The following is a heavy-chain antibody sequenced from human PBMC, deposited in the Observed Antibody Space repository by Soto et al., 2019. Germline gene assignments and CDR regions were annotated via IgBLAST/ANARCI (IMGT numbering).Heavy chain of an antibody. CDR1: GFTFSNYW. J-gene: IGHJ6*02. Sequence: GGXLRLSCAASGFTFSNYWMYWVRQAPGQGLVWVSRINSDGSVSRYADSVKGRLTISRDNVKDTLYLQMNSLRVEDTAVYYCARGDCVGGSCYSLAGSSTSYIYVCAQRTTVLVS. D-gene: IGHD2-15*01. V-gene: IGHV3-74*01. CDR3: ARGDCVGGSCYSLAGSSTSYIYV. CDR2: INSDGSVS.